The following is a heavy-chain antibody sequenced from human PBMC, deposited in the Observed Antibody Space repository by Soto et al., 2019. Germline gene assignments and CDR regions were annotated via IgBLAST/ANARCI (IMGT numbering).Heavy chain of an antibody. J-gene: IGHJ4*02. CDR2: IYYSGGT. CDR1: GGSISSGGYY. Sequence: QVQLQEAGPGLVKPSQTLSLTCTVSGGSISSGGYYWTWIRQHPGKGLEWIGYIYYSGGTDYNPALKSRLNISLDTSKNQFSLKLNSVTAAATAVYYCARDPLTMGGGGFDYWGQGTLVSVSS. CDR3: ARDPLTMGGGGFDY. V-gene: IGHV4-31*03. D-gene: IGHD2-15*01.